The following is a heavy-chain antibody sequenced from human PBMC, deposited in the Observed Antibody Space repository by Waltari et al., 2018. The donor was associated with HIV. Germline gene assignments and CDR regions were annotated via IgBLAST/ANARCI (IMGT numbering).Heavy chain of an antibody. CDR2: CYYSGST. J-gene: IGHJ4*02. CDR3: ARRGDGIGYCSGGSCYYFDY. D-gene: IGHD2-15*01. Sequence: QLQLQESGPGLVKPSETLSLTCTVSGGSISSSIYYWGWIRQPPGKGLEWIGSCYYSGSTYYNPSLWSLVTMSVDTSKNQFSLKRSSVTAADTAVYYCARRGDGIGYCSGGSCYYFDYWGQGTLVTVSS. CDR1: GGSISSSIYY. V-gene: IGHV4-39*01.